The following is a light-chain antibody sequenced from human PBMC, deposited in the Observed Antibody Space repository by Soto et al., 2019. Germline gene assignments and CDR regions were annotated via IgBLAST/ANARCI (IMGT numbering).Light chain of an antibody. CDR3: EQYGSSPA. Sequence: EIVLTQSPCTLSLSPGERATLSCRASQSVSSSYLAWYQQKPGQAPRLLIYGASSRATGIPDRFSGSGSGTDFTLTISRLEPEDFAVYYCEQYGSSPAFGQGRLLANK. CDR2: GAS. V-gene: IGKV3-20*01. CDR1: QSVSSSY. J-gene: IGKJ5*01.